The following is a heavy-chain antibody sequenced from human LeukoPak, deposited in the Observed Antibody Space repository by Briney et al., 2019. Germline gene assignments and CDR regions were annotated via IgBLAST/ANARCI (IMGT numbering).Heavy chain of an antibody. CDR2: ISSSSSYI. Sequence: GGSLRLSCAASGFTVRSNYMSWVRQAPGKGLEWVSSISSSSSYIYYADSVKGRFTISRDNAKNSLYLQMNSLRAEDTAVYYCARDRYSKKTYGMDVWGQGTTVTVSS. J-gene: IGHJ6*02. V-gene: IGHV3-21*01. CDR3: ARDRYSKKTYGMDV. CDR1: GFTVRSNY. D-gene: IGHD4-11*01.